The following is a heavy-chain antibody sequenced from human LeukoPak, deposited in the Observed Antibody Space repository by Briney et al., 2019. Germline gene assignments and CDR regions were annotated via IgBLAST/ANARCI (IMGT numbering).Heavy chain of an antibody. CDR1: DGSISSYY. J-gene: IGHJ4*02. CDR2: IYYSGST. D-gene: IGHD1-1*01. Sequence: SETLSLTCTVSDGSISSYYWSWIRQPPGKGLEWIGYIYYSGSTNYNPSLKSRGTISLDTSKNQFSLKLSSVTAADTAVYYCARVYGGNWPRYYFDLWGQGTLVTVSS. CDR3: ARVYGGNWPRYYFDL. V-gene: IGHV4-59*13.